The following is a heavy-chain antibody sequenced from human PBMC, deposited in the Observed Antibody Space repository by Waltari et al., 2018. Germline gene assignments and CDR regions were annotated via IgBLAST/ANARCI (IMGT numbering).Heavy chain of an antibody. V-gene: IGHV1-8*01. CDR1: GYTFPSYD. J-gene: IGHJ3*02. Sequence: QVQLVQSGAEVKKPGASVKVSCKASGYTFPSYDIHWVRQATGQGLEWMGWMNTKSGKTGYAQKFQGRVTMTRNNSISTAYMELSSLRSEETAVYYCARGRKWNYDFWSGYWNDAVDIWGQGTMVTVSS. CDR2: MNTKSGKT. CDR3: ARGRKWNYDFWSGYWNDAVDI. D-gene: IGHD3-3*01.